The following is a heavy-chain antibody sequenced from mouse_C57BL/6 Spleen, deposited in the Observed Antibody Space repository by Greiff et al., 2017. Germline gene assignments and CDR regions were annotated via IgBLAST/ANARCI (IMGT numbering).Heavy chain of an antibody. CDR1: GFTFSDYG. J-gene: IGHJ1*03. CDR3: AKPHYGSSYWYFDV. Sequence: EVKVVESGGGLVKPGGSLKLSCAASGFTFSDYGMHWVRQAPEKGLEWVAYISSGSSTIYSADTVKGRFTISRDNAKNTLFLQMTSLRSEDTAMYYCAKPHYGSSYWYFDVWGTGTTVTVSS. V-gene: IGHV5-17*01. D-gene: IGHD1-1*01. CDR2: ISSGSSTI.